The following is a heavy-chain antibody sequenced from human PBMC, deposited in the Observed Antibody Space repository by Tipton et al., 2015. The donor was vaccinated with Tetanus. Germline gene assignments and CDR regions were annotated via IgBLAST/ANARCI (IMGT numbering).Heavy chain of an antibody. CDR3: ARALQLERKFDF. J-gene: IGHJ4*02. V-gene: IGHV3-30-3*01. CDR2: ISYDGSNK. CDR1: GFTFRSYA. Sequence: SLRLSCAASGFTFRSYAIHWVRQSPGRGLEWVAVISYDGSNKNYADSVKGRFTISRDNSQNALYLQMNSLGAEDSATYYCARALQLERKFDFWGQGTLVTVSS. D-gene: IGHD1-1*01.